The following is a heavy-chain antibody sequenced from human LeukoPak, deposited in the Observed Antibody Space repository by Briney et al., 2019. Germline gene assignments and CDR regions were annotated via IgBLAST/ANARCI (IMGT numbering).Heavy chain of an antibody. Sequence: ASVKVSCKASGYTFAAYYMYWVRQAPGQGLEWMGWINPNSGGTNYAQKFQGRVTMTRDTSISTAYMELSRLRSDDTAVYYCARGYYYDSSGYYPFDYWGQGTLVTVSS. CDR1: GYTFAAYY. V-gene: IGHV1-2*02. J-gene: IGHJ4*02. D-gene: IGHD3-22*01. CDR3: ARGYYYDSSGYYPFDY. CDR2: INPNSGGT.